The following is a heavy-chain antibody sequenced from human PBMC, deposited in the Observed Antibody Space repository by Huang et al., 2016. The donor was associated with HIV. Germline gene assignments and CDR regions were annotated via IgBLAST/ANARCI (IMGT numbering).Heavy chain of an antibody. CDR2: ISSGSTTI. CDR1: GFIFNIYS. Sequence: EVQLVESGGDLVQPGGSLRLSCAASGFIFNIYSMNWVRQVAGKGLEWVSYISSGSTTITYDDSVKGRFTSSRDNAKNSLYLQMNSLRAEDTAVYYCARDGLRGRLMTRSLDYWGQGTLVTVSS. V-gene: IGHV3-48*01. J-gene: IGHJ4*02. CDR3: ARDGLRGRLMTRSLDY. D-gene: IGHD3-10*01.